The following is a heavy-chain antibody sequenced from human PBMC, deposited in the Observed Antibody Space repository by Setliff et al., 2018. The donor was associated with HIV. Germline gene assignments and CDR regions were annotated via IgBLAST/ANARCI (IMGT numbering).Heavy chain of an antibody. CDR3: ARDLSSGWYGVLNY. J-gene: IGHJ4*02. Sequence: PSETLSLTCSVSGASMSHSNYYWDWFRQPPGKGLEWIGGIYFDGLTWNNPSLKSRVIISVDTSKNQFSLELTSVTATDTAVYYCARDLSSGWYGVLNYWGQGTLVTVSS. D-gene: IGHD6-19*01. CDR1: GASMSHSNYY. V-gene: IGHV4-39*02. CDR2: IYFDGLT.